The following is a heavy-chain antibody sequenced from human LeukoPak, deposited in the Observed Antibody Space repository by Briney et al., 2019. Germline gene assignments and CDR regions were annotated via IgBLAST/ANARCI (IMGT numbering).Heavy chain of an antibody. CDR3: AKDLVRFLEWLFGSLDY. CDR2: IGRSGSPI. Sequence: GGSLRLSCVVSGFTFSDHYMSWIRQAPGKGLEWISYIGRSGSPIHYADSVKGRFTIPRDNSKNTLYLQMNSLRAEDTAVYYCAKDLVRFLEWLFGSLDYWGQGTLVTVSS. D-gene: IGHD3-3*01. J-gene: IGHJ4*02. V-gene: IGHV3-11*04. CDR1: GFTFSDHY.